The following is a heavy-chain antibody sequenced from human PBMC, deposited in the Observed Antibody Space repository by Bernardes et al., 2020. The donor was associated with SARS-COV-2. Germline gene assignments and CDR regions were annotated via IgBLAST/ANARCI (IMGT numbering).Heavy chain of an antibody. V-gene: IGHV4-39*01. CDR1: GGSISSSSYY. J-gene: IGHJ6*02. CDR2: IYYSGST. D-gene: IGHD3-9*01. CDR3: ARSILLRYFDWLVYYYGMDV. Sequence: SETLSLTCTVSGGSISSSSYYWGWIRQPPGKGLEWIGSIYYSGSTYYNPSLKSRVTISVDTSKNQFSLKLSSVTAADTAVYYCARSILLRYFDWLVYYYGMDVWGQGTTVTVSS.